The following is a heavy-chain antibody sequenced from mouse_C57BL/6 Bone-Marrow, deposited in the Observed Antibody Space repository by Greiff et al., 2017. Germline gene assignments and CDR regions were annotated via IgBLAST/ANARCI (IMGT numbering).Heavy chain of an antibody. CDR3: KKYGSSRDY. V-gene: IGHV1-5*01. CDR1: GYTFTSYW. J-gene: IGHJ2*01. Sequence: EVQLQQSGTVLARPGASVKMSCKTSGYTFTSYWMHWVKQRPGQGLEWIGAIYPGNSDTSYNQKFKGKATLTAVTSASTAYMELSSLTNEDAAVYYCKKYGSSRDYWGQGTTLTVSS. CDR2: IYPGNSDT. D-gene: IGHD1-1*01.